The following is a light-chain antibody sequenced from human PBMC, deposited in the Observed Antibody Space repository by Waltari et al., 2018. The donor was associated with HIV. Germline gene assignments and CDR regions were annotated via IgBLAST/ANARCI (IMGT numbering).Light chain of an antibody. CDR1: SSNIGAGYA. CDR3: QSYDSSLSGWV. J-gene: IGLJ3*02. V-gene: IGLV1-40*01. Sequence: QSVLTPPHSVSGAPGQRVTISCTGSSSNIGAGYAVHWYQQLPGTDPKLLIYGNNNRPSGVPDRFSGSKSATSASLAITGLQAEDEADYYCQSYDSSLSGWVFGGGTKLTVL. CDR2: GNN.